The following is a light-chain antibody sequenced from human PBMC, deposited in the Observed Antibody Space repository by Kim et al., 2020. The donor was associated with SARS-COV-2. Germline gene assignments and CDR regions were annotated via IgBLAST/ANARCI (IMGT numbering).Light chain of an antibody. CDR2: AAS. CDR3: QQSHNTPYT. CDR1: QPMSTF. V-gene: IGKV1-39*01. Sequence: GSIGDRVTITCRASQPMSTFLNWYQQKPGKAPKLLLSAASTLANGVPSRFTGGGSGTDFTLTISSLQPEDFATYYCQQSHNTPYTFGQGTKLEI. J-gene: IGKJ2*01.